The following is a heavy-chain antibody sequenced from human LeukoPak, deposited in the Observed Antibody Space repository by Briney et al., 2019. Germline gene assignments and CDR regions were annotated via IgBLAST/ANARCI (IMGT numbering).Heavy chain of an antibody. CDR1: GSPFSRYA. V-gene: IGHV3-23*01. J-gene: IGHJ4*02. Sequence: GGSLRLPCAASGSPFSRYAMSWVRQAPGKGLDWVSGISGSGDSTYYADSVKGRFTISRDKSKNTLYLQMNSLRAEDTAVYYCAKVSNIAVSGYIDYWGQGTLVTVSS. CDR3: AKVSNIAVSGYIDY. D-gene: IGHD6-19*01. CDR2: ISGSGDST.